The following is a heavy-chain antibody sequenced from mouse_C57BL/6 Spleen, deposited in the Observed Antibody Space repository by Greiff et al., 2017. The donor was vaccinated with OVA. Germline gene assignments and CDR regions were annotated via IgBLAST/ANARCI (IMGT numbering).Heavy chain of an antibody. Sequence: EVHLVESGGGLVKPGGSLKLSCAASGFTFSSYAMSWVRQTPEKRLEWVATISDGGSYTYYPDNVKGRFTISRDNAKNNLYLQMSHLKSEDTAMYYCARDAYYSKDGYYAMDYWGQGTSVTVSS. J-gene: IGHJ4*01. CDR1: GFTFSSYA. CDR3: ARDAYYSKDGYYAMDY. D-gene: IGHD2-5*01. V-gene: IGHV5-4*01. CDR2: ISDGGSYT.